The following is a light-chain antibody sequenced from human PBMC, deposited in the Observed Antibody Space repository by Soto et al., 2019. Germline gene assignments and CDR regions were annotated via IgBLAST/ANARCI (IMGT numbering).Light chain of an antibody. V-gene: IGKV3-11*01. CDR1: QDVSTY. CDR2: DAS. Sequence: DIVLTQSPGTLSLSPGQRATLSCRASQDVSTYLAWYQQRPGQAPRLLIYDASNRAAGIPPRFSGSGSGTDFTLTISSLEPEDFAVYSCQQRSNWPPTFGQGTKLDIK. J-gene: IGKJ1*01. CDR3: QQRSNWPPT.